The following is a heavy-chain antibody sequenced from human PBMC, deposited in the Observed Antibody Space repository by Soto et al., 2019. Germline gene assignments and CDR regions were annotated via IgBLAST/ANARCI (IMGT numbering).Heavy chain of an antibody. D-gene: IGHD3-3*01. J-gene: IGHJ6*02. Sequence: QVQLAQSGAEVKKPGSSVRVSCQTSRGTFNTSPISWMRQAPGQGLEWLGDILPVFGMVNYAQQFQDRLILTADESTTSVCMEVTRLTPEDTAVYFCATPHLRGRHYDFRSPPTASLYHYGLGVWGQGTMVIVSS. CDR2: ILPVFGMV. CDR1: RGTFNTSP. V-gene: IGHV1-69*01. CDR3: ATPHLRGRHYDFRSPPTASLYHYGLGV.